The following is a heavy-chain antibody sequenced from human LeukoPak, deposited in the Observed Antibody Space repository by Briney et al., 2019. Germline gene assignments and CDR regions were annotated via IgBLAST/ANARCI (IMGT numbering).Heavy chain of an antibody. CDR3: ARKKLERRDDAFDI. V-gene: IGHV3-48*01. J-gene: IGHJ3*02. CDR2: ISSSSSTI. CDR1: GFTFSSYS. D-gene: IGHD1-1*01. Sequence: PGGSLRLSCAASGFTFSSYSMNWVRQAPGKGLEWVSYISSSSSTIYYADSVKGRFTISRDNAKNSLYLQMNSLRAEDTAVYYCARKKLERRDDAFDIWGQGTMVTVSS.